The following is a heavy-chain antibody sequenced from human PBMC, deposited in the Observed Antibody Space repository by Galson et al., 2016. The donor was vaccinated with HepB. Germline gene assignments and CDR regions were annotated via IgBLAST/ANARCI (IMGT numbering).Heavy chain of an antibody. D-gene: IGHD2-8*01. CDR1: EFRFSTFA. J-gene: IGHJ3*02. V-gene: IGHV3-23*01. Sequence: LRLSCAASEFRFSTFAMNWVRQTPAKGLEWVSGITDNGAYTNYADSVKGRFIISRDKTKNTLFLQMNSLRVEDTAVYYCAKEVYSRAAIPSLDAFDMWGQGTVVTVSS. CDR3: AKEVYSRAAIPSLDAFDM. CDR2: ITDNGAYT.